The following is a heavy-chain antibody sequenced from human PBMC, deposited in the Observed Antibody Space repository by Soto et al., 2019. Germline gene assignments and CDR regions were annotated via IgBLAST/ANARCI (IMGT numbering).Heavy chain of an antibody. V-gene: IGHV5-51*01. Sequence: GESLKISCKSSGFSFTTYWIAWVRQMPLKGLEWVGIINPGDFDFDTRYSPSFQGQVTISADRSTSTAYLQWSSLKASDTAMYYCARHEQFYYTDYGMDVWGQGTTVTVSS. CDR2: INPGDFDFDT. J-gene: IGHJ6*02. CDR1: GFSFTTYW. CDR3: ARHEQFYYTDYGMDV.